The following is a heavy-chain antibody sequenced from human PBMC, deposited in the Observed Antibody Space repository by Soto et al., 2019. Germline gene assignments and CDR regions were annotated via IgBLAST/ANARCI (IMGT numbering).Heavy chain of an antibody. CDR1: GFTFSSYA. Sequence: GESLKISCAASGFTFSSYAMSWVRQAPGKGLEWVSAISGSGGSTYYADSVKGRFTISRDNSKNTLYLQMNSLRAEDTAVYYCAERSRDGYNFTFDIRDQGTMVTISS. J-gene: IGHJ3*02. D-gene: IGHD5-12*01. CDR3: AERSRDGYNFTFDI. V-gene: IGHV3-23*01. CDR2: ISGSGGST.